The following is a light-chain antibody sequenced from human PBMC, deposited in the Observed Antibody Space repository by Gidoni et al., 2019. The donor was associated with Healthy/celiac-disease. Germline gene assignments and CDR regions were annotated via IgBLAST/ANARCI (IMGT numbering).Light chain of an antibody. CDR3: QQYGSSPRT. CDR2: GAS. CDR1: QSVSSSY. J-gene: IGKJ1*01. V-gene: IGKV3-20*01. Sequence: EIVLTQSPGTLSLSPGESDTISCRASQSVSSSYLAWYQQKPGQAPRLLIYGASSRATGIPDRFSGSGSGTDFTLTISRLEPEDFAVYYCQQYGSSPRTFGQGTKVEIK.